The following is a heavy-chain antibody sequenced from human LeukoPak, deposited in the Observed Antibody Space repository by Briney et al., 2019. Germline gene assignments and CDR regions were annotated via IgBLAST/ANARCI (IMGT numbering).Heavy chain of an antibody. CDR1: GVSISSGDYY. Sequence: SQTLSLTRTVSGVSISSGDYYWSWIRQPPGKGLEWIGYIYYSGSTYYNPSLKSRVTISVDTSKNQFSLKLSSVTAADTAVYYCARSGQDYDSSGYYRFDYWGQGTLVTVSS. J-gene: IGHJ4*02. V-gene: IGHV4-30-4*01. D-gene: IGHD3-22*01. CDR2: IYYSGST. CDR3: ARSGQDYDSSGYYRFDY.